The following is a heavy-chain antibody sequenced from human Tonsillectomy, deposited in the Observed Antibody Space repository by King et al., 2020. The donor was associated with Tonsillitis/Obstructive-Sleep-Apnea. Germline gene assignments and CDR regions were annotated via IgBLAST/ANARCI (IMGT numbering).Heavy chain of an antibody. D-gene: IGHD3-3*01. J-gene: IGHJ4*02. CDR3: ARMGYDFWSGYYTGNYFDY. V-gene: IGHV2-26*01. CDR1: GFSLSNARMG. Sequence: QVTLKESGPVLVKPTETLTLTCTVSGFSLSNARMGVSWSRQPPGKALEWLAHIFSNDEKSYSTSLKSRLTISNDTSKSQVVLTMTNMYPVDTATYYCARMGYDFWSGYYTGNYFDYWGQGTLVTVSS. CDR2: IFSNDEK.